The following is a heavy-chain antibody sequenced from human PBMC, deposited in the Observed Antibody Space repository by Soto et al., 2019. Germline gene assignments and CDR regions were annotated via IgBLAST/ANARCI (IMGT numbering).Heavy chain of an antibody. CDR3: ARSQRGRTAFTFDY. J-gene: IGHJ4*02. V-gene: IGHV4-61*01. D-gene: IGHD3-16*01. Sequence: PETLSLTCAVSGDSVSNDNYYWSGIRQPPGKGLEWIGYIYYSGTTNYNSYLKSRLSLSVDMSKNQFSLKLASVTAADTAVYFCARSQRGRTAFTFDYWGQGALVTVSS. CDR2: IYYSGTT. CDR1: GDSVSNDNYY.